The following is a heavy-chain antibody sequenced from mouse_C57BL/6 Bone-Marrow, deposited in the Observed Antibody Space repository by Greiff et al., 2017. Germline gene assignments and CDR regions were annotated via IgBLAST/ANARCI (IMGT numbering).Heavy chain of an antibody. Sequence: SGAELVRPGASVKLSCTASGFNIKDYYMHWVKQRPEQGLEWIGRIDPEDGDTEYAPKFQGKATMTVDKSSNTAYLQLSSLTSEDTAVYYCTTPCYYGSSYGSDWGQGTLVTVSA. J-gene: IGHJ3*01. CDR1: GFNIKDYY. V-gene: IGHV14-1*01. CDR3: TTPCYYGSSYGSD. CDR2: IDPEDGDT. D-gene: IGHD1-1*01.